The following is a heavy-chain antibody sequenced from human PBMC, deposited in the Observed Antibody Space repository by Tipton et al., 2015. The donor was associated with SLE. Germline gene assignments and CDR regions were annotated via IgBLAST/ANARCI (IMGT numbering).Heavy chain of an antibody. D-gene: IGHD2-8*01. CDR3: GRQEWVTKPNGVDP. J-gene: IGHJ5*02. Sequence: TLSLTCTVSSGSISTNSYYWGWIRQPPGRGLEWIGSIFYSGITYQNPSLKSRLTMSVDTSKNQFSLKLNSVTAADTAVYYCGRQEWVTKPNGVDPWGQGTLVTVSS. CDR1: SGSISTNSYY. CDR2: IFYSGIT. V-gene: IGHV4-39*01.